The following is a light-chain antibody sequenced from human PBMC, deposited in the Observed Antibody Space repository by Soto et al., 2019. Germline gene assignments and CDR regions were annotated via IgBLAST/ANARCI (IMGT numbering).Light chain of an antibody. Sequence: EIVLTQSPGTLSLSPGERSTLSYLASQSISSNYLAWYQQKPGQAPRLLIYGASSRAAGIPARFSGSGSGTDFTLTISDVEPEDFAVYYCHQRQSWPRTFGPGTQVDIK. CDR2: GAS. J-gene: IGKJ1*01. V-gene: IGKV3-20*01. CDR1: QSISSNY. CDR3: HQRQSWPRT.